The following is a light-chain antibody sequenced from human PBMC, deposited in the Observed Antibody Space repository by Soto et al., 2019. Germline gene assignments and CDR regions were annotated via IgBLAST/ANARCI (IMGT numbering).Light chain of an antibody. CDR2: EVS. V-gene: IGLV2-14*01. Sequence: QSALTQPASVSGSPGQSITISCTGTSSDVGGYNYVSWYQHHPGKAPELIIYEVSNRPSGVSNRFSGSKSGDTASLTISGLQPEDEADYYCTSYTSSHTRVFGGGTKLTVL. CDR3: TSYTSSHTRV. J-gene: IGLJ2*01. CDR1: SSDVGGYNY.